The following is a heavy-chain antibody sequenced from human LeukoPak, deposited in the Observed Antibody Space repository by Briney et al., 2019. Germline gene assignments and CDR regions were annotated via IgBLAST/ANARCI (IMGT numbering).Heavy chain of an antibody. CDR3: ARDEGGGSSVDAFDI. D-gene: IGHD1-26*01. CDR1: GGSISSYY. CDR2: IYYSGST. Sequence: SETLSLTCTVSGGSISSYYWSRIRQPPGKGLEWIGSIYYSGSTYYNPSLKSRVTISVDTSKNQFSLKLSSVTAADTAVYYCARDEGGGSSVDAFDIWGQGTMVTVSS. V-gene: IGHV4-39*07. J-gene: IGHJ3*02.